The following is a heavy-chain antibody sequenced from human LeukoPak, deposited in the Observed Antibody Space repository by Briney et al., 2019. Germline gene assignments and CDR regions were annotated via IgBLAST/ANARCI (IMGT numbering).Heavy chain of an antibody. V-gene: IGHV4-38-2*02. Sequence: PSETLSLTCTVSGYSISSGYYWGWIRQPPGKGLEWIGSIYHSGSTYYNPSLKSRVTISVDTSKNQFSLKLSSVTAADTAVYYCARDAYYYDSCGYLTRYYFDYWGQGALVTVSS. CDR1: GYSISSGYY. CDR2: IYHSGST. J-gene: IGHJ4*02. CDR3: ARDAYYYDSCGYLTRYYFDY. D-gene: IGHD3-22*01.